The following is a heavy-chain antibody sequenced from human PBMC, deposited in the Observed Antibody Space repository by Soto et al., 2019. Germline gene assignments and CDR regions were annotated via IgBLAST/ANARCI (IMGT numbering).Heavy chain of an antibody. CDR1: GFTFRSYS. J-gene: IGHJ5*02. V-gene: IGHV3-48*02. Sequence: GGSLRLSCAASGFTFRSYSMNWVRQAPGEGLEWVSYISSSSSTIYYAYSVKGRFTISRENAKNSLYLQMNSLRDEDTAVYYSARDRLECAGIRFLEWLPYNWFDPGGQGTLVPVSS. CDR2: ISSSSSTI. CDR3: ARDRLECAGIRFLEWLPYNWFDP. D-gene: IGHD3-3*01.